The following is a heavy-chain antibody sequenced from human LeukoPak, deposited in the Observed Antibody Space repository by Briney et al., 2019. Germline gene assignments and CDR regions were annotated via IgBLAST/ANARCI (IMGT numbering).Heavy chain of an antibody. Sequence: GGSLRLSCAASGFTFSTYAMSWVRQAPGKGLEWVSTIGGSGGGTYYAESVKGRFIISRDTSKNTLFLQMNSLRAEDTALYYCAKVGRGLLWFGELGYWGQGTLVTVSS. CDR1: GFTFSTYA. CDR3: AKVGRGLLWFGELGY. D-gene: IGHD3-10*01. J-gene: IGHJ4*02. CDR2: IGGSGGGT. V-gene: IGHV3-23*01.